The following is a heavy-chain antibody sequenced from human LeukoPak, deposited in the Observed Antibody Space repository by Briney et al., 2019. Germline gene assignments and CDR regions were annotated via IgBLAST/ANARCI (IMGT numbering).Heavy chain of an antibody. D-gene: IGHD6-13*01. CDR1: GFTFSIST. Sequence: PGGSLRLSCAASGFTFSISTMNWVRQAPGKGLEWVSSISSGSNYIYYADSVKGRFTISRDNAKNSLYLQMNSLRAEDTAAYYCARDTSSWYRFDPWGQGTLVTVSS. J-gene: IGHJ5*02. V-gene: IGHV3-21*01. CDR3: ARDTSSWYRFDP. CDR2: ISSGSNYI.